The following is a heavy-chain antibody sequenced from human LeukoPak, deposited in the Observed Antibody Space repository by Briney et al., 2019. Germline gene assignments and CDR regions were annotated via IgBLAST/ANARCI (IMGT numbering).Heavy chain of an antibody. Sequence: PETLSLTCAVYGGSFSGYYWSWIRQPPGKGLEWIGEINHSGSTNYNPSLKSRVTISVDTSKNQFSLKLSSVTAADTAVYYCARRDVWGSYRYFDYWGQGTLVTVSS. V-gene: IGHV4-34*01. J-gene: IGHJ4*02. D-gene: IGHD3-16*02. CDR3: ARRDVWGSYRYFDY. CDR2: INHSGST. CDR1: GGSFSGYY.